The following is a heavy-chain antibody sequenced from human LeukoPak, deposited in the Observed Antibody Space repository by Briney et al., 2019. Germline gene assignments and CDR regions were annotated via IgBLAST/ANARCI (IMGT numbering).Heavy chain of an antibody. CDR3: ATPKYQLLERSRRFDY. Sequence: GASVKVSCKASGYTFTDYYMHWVQQAPGKGLEWMGRVDPEDGETIYAEKFQGRVTITADTSTGTAYMELSSLRSEDTAVYYCATPKYQLLERSRRFDYWGQGTLVTVSS. CDR2: VDPEDGET. CDR1: GYTFTDYY. J-gene: IGHJ4*02. D-gene: IGHD2-2*01. V-gene: IGHV1-69-2*01.